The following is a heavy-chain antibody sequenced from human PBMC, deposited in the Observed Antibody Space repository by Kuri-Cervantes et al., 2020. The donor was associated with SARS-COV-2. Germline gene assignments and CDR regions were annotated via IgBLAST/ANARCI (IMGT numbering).Heavy chain of an antibody. CDR1: GFTFSAYT. CDR3: AREGHGITIFGVVITPGYFDL. D-gene: IGHD3-3*01. V-gene: IGHV3-21*01. J-gene: IGHJ2*01. CDR2: ITRSSVYI. Sequence: GESLKISCVASGFTFSAYTLNWVRQAPGKGLEWVSSITRSSVYISYADSLKGRFTISRDNAKNSLYLQMNSLRAEDTAVYYCAREGHGITIFGVVITPGYFDLWGRGTLVTVSS.